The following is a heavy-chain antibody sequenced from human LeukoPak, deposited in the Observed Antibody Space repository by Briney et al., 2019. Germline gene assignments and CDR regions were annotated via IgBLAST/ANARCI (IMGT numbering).Heavy chain of an antibody. D-gene: IGHD3-16*02. Sequence: GGSLRLSCAASGFTFSSYAMSWVRQAPGKGLEWVANIKQDGSEKYYVDSVKGRFTISRDNAKNSLYLQMNSLRAEDTAVYYCARVYPDYWGQGTLVTVSS. V-gene: IGHV3-7*01. CDR1: GFTFSSYA. CDR3: ARVYPDY. J-gene: IGHJ4*02. CDR2: IKQDGSEK.